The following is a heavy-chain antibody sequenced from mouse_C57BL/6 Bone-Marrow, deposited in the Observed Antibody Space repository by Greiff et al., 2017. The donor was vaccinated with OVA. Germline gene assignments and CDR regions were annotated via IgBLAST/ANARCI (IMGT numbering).Heavy chain of an antibody. Sequence: VKLMESGPGLVQPSQSLSITCTVSGFSLTSYGVHWVRQPPGKGLEWLGVIWSGGSTDYNAAFISRLSISKDNSKSQVFFKMNSLQADDTAIYYCAKGDYDLGGYAMDYWGQGTSVTVSS. D-gene: IGHD2-4*01. V-gene: IGHV2-4*01. CDR2: IWSGGST. CDR1: GFSLTSYG. CDR3: AKGDYDLGGYAMDY. J-gene: IGHJ4*01.